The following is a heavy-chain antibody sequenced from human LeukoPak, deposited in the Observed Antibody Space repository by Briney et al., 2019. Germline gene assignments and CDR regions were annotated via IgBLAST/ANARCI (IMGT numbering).Heavy chain of an antibody. CDR2: IWYDGSNK. CDR3: ARGVRYFDY. Sequence: GRSLRLSCAASGFTFSSSGMHWVRQAPGKGLEWVAVIWYDGSNKYYAASVKDRFTISIDNSKNTLYLQMNSLRAEDTAVFYGARGVRYFDYWGQGTLVTVSS. V-gene: IGHV3-33*01. CDR1: GFTFSSSG. J-gene: IGHJ4*02. D-gene: IGHD3-9*01.